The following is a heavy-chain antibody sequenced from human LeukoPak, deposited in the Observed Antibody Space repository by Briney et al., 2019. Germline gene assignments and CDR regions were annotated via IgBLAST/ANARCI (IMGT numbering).Heavy chain of an antibody. J-gene: IGHJ6*03. V-gene: IGHV3-15*01. CDR2: IKSKTDGGTT. CDR3: TTGRSYYMYV. Sequence: PGGSRRLSCAVSGFTFSNAWMSWVSQAPGKGLEWVGRIKSKTDGGTTDYAAPVKGRFNISRNDSKNTLYLQMNSLKAEDTAVYYCTTGRSYYMYVWGKGTTVTVSS. CDR1: GFTFSNAW.